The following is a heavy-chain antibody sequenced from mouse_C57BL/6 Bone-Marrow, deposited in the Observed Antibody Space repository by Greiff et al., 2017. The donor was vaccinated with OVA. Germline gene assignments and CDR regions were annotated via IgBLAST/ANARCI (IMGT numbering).Heavy chain of an antibody. CDR2: INPYNGGT. J-gene: IGHJ3*01. CDR3: ARSVAWFAY. Sequence: VQLKESGPVLVKPGASVKMSCKASGYTFTDYYMNWVKQSHGKSLEWIGVINPYNGGTSYNQQFKGKATLTVDKPSSTAYMALNSLTSEDSAVYYCARSVAWFAYWGQGTLVTVSA. V-gene: IGHV1-19*01. CDR1: GYTFTDYY.